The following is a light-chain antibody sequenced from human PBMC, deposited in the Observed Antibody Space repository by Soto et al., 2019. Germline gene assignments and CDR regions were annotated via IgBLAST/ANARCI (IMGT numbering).Light chain of an antibody. J-gene: IGKJ1*01. Sequence: EIVLTQSPGTLSLSPGERATLSCGASQSVTSNYLAWYQQKPGQAPRLLIFGASIRVKGIPDRFSGSGSGTDFTLTISRLEPEDFAVYYCQQYGSSPQTFGQGTKVDIK. CDR2: GAS. V-gene: IGKV3-20*01. CDR3: QQYGSSPQT. CDR1: QSVTSNY.